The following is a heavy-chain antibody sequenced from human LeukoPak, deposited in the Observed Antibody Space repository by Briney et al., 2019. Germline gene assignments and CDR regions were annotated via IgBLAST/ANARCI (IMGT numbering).Heavy chain of an antibody. D-gene: IGHD6-19*01. CDR2: ISGSGAST. CDR3: ARRGSGWPSFDY. CDR1: GFTFSSYA. V-gene: IGHV3-23*01. J-gene: IGHJ4*02. Sequence: GGSLRLSCAASGFTFSSYAMSWVREAPGKGLECVSGISGSGASTFYADSVKGRFTISRDNSKNTLYLQMNSLRAEDTAVYYCARRGSGWPSFDYWGQGTLVTVSS.